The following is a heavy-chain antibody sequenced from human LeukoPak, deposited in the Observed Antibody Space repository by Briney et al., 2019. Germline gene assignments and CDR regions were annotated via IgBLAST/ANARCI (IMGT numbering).Heavy chain of an antibody. V-gene: IGHV3-74*01. J-gene: IGHJ4*02. CDR3: LTTVNGDNSG. Sequence: PGGSLRLSCATSGFTFSNPWMHWVRRAPGQGLVWVSRINKDGTTITYAESVRGRFTISRDNAKNTLYLQRNSLRVEDTAVYYCLTTVNGDNSGWGQGTLVTVSS. D-gene: IGHD4-23*01. CDR1: GFTFSNPW. CDR2: INKDGTTI.